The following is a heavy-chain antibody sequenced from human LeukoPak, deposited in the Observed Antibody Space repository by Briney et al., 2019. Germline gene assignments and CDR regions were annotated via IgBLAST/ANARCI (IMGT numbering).Heavy chain of an antibody. CDR2: ITGSGDTI. V-gene: IGHV3-48*03. D-gene: IGHD1-26*01. Sequence: GGSLRLSCSASGFSFSSYEMNWVRQAPGKGLEWISYITGSGDTIYYADSVKGRFTISRDNAKNSLFLQMNSLRAEDTAVYYCVTEVSGSFPTWGQGTLVTVSS. CDR1: GFSFSSYE. J-gene: IGHJ4*02. CDR3: VTEVSGSFPT.